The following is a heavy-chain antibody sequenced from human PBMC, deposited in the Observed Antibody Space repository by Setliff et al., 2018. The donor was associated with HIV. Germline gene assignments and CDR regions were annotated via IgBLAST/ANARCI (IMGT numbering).Heavy chain of an antibody. CDR1: GYTFSDYY. V-gene: IGHV1-24*01. D-gene: IGHD3-22*01. Sequence: GASVKVSCKASGYTFSDYYMHWVRQAPGKGLEWMGGFDPEDGETIYAQKFQGRVTMTEDTSTDTAYMELSSLRSEDTAVYYCATRRVIVVVKSFDYWGQGTLVTVSS. CDR2: FDPEDGET. J-gene: IGHJ4*02. CDR3: ATRRVIVVVKSFDY.